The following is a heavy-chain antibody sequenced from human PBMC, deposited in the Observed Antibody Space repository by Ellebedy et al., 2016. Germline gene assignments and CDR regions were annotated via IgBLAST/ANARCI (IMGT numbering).Heavy chain of an antibody. Sequence: GESLKISCAASAFTFSTYAMSWFRQAPGKGLEWVSGLSGSGGSTYYADSVKGRFTISRDNSKNTLSLQMNSLRGEDTAVYYCAKNQVRAPIGLDAFDIWGQGTVVTVSS. CDR2: LSGSGGST. D-gene: IGHD3-16*02. CDR3: AKNQVRAPIGLDAFDI. J-gene: IGHJ3*02. CDR1: AFTFSTYA. V-gene: IGHV3-23*01.